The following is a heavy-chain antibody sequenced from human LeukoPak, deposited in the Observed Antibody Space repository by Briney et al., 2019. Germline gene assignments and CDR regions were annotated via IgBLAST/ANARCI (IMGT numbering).Heavy chain of an antibody. J-gene: IGHJ4*02. CDR3: AKAPFSTYCGGDCYWGLVDY. CDR2: ISGSGGST. Sequence: GGSLRLSCAAPGFTFSSYAMSWVRQAPGKGLEWVSAISGSGGSTYYADSVKGRFTISRDNSKNTLYLQMNSLRAEDTAVYYCAKAPFSTYCGGDCYWGLVDYWGQGTLVTVSS. CDR1: GFTFSSYA. D-gene: IGHD2-21*01. V-gene: IGHV3-23*01.